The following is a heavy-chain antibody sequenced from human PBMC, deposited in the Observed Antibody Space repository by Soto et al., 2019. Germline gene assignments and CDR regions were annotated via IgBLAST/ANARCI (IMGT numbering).Heavy chain of an antibody. CDR3: ARPTIAVAGTGIVDY. CDR1: GFTFDTYT. Sequence: EVQLVESRGGLVKPGGSLRLSCAASGFTFDTYTMNWVRQAPGKGLEWVSSISSSSSSIYYADSVKGRFTISRDNAKNSLYLQMNSLRAEDTAVYYCARPTIAVAGTGIVDYWGQGTLVTVSS. J-gene: IGHJ4*02. D-gene: IGHD6-19*01. CDR2: ISSSSSSI. V-gene: IGHV3-21*01.